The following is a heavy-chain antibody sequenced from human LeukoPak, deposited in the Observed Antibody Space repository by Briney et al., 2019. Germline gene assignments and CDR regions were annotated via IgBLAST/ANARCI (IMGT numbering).Heavy chain of an antibody. V-gene: IGHV4-59*08. Sequence: SETLSLTCTVSGGSISSYYWSWIRQPPGKGLEWIGYIYYSGNASYNPSLKSRVTMSVDTSKQFSLSLSSVTATDTAVYYCARHNYDDYVFDIWGQGTKVTVSS. J-gene: IGHJ3*02. CDR3: ARHNYDDYVFDI. CDR1: GGSISSYY. CDR2: IYYSGNA. D-gene: IGHD4-17*01.